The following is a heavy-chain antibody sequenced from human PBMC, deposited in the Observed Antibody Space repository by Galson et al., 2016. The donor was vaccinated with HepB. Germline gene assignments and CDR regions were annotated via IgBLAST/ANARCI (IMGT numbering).Heavy chain of an antibody. V-gene: IGHV5-51*01. CDR2: IYPDDSDT. CDR3: ARLVTTVTPIDY. J-gene: IGHJ4*02. CDR1: GYSFTSCW. D-gene: IGHD4-17*01. Sequence: QSGAEVKKPGESLKISCKGSGYSFTSCWIGWVRQMPGKGLEWMGIIYPDDSDTRYSPSFQGQVTISADKSISTAYLQWSSLKASDTAVHYCARLVTTVTPIDYWGQGALVTVSS.